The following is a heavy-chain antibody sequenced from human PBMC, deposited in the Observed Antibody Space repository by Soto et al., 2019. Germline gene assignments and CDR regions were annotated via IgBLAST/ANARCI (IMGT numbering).Heavy chain of an antibody. CDR3: AREFSSSLNDAFDI. D-gene: IGHD6-13*01. V-gene: IGHV4-31*02. CDR2: IYYSGST. J-gene: IGHJ3*02. Sequence: SETLSLTCTVSGGSISSGGYYWSWIRQHPGKGLEWIGYIYYSGSTYYNPSLKSRVTISVDTSKNQFSLKLSSVTAADTAVYYRAREFSSSLNDAFDIWGQGTMVTVSS. CDR1: GGSISSGGYY.